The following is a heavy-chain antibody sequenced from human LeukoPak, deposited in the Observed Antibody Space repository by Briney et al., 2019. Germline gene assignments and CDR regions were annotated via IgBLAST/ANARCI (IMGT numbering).Heavy chain of an antibody. Sequence: PSETLSLTCTVSGGSISSYYWSWIRQPPGKGLEWIGYIYYSGSTNHNPSLKSRVTISVDTSKNQFSLKLSSVTAADTAVYYCASSGWSTTFDYWGQGTLVTVSS. CDR1: GGSISSYY. J-gene: IGHJ4*02. CDR2: IYYSGST. CDR3: ASSGWSTTFDY. D-gene: IGHD6-19*01. V-gene: IGHV4-59*01.